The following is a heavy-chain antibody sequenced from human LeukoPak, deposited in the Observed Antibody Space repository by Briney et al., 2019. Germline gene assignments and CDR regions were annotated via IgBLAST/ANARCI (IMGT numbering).Heavy chain of an antibody. V-gene: IGHV4-34*01. Sequence: PSETLSLTCAVYGGSFSGYYWTWIRQTPEKGLEWIGEMNPSGSTSYNPSLKSRVTISVDTSKNQFSLQLRSVTAADTAVYYCAREDPQTTVPEGMDVWGQGTTVTVSS. D-gene: IGHD4-17*01. CDR3: AREDPQTTVPEGMDV. J-gene: IGHJ6*02. CDR1: GGSFSGYY. CDR2: MNPSGST.